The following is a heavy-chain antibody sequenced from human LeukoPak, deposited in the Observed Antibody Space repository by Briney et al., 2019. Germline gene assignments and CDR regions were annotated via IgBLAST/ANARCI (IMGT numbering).Heavy chain of an antibody. D-gene: IGHD6-19*01. CDR1: GGSFSGDY. CDR2: INHSGST. J-gene: IGHJ4*02. CDR3: ARRPRYSSGWYYFDS. Sequence: SETLSLTCAVYGGSFSGDYWNWIRQPPGKGLEWIGEINHSGSTNSNPSLKSRVTISVDRSKNQFSLKLSSVTAADTAVYYCARRPRYSSGWYYFDSWGQGTLVIVSS. V-gene: IGHV4-34*01.